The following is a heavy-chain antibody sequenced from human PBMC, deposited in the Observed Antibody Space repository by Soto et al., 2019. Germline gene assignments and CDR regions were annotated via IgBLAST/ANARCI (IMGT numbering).Heavy chain of an antibody. CDR3: AKVVGCSSTSCYVGDYYYYYIDV. V-gene: IGHV3-7*03. Sequence: GGSLRLSCAASGFTFSSYWMSWVRQAPGKGLEWVANIKQDGSEKYYVDSVKGRFTISRDNAKNTLYLQMNSLRAEDTAVYYCAKVVGCSSTSCYVGDYYYYYIDVWGKGTTVTVSS. D-gene: IGHD2-2*01. CDR2: IKQDGSEK. CDR1: GFTFSSYW. J-gene: IGHJ6*03.